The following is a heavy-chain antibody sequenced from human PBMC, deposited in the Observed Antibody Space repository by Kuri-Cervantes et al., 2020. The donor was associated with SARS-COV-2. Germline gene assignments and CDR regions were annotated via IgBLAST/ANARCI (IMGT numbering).Heavy chain of an antibody. D-gene: IGHD2-15*01. Sequence: GGSLRLSCAASGFTFSSYGMHWVRQAPGKGLEWVAVIWYDGSNKYYADSVKGRFTISRDNAKNSLYLQMNSLRGEDTALYYCATDPPRFGRSPNTPRWGQGTPVTVSS. CDR2: IWYDGSNK. CDR3: ATDPPRFGRSPNTPR. V-gene: IGHV3-33*03. CDR1: GFTFSSYG. J-gene: IGHJ4*02.